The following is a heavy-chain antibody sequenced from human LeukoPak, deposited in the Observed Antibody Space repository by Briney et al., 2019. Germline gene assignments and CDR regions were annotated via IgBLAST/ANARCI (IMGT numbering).Heavy chain of an antibody. CDR1: GLTLSSYA. CDR3: AKGLGRVVVAADAFDI. Sequence: GGSLRLSCAASGLTLSSYAMSWVRQAPGKGLEWVSFISYSGGTTYYADSVKGRFTISRDNSKNTLYLQMNSLRAEDTAVYYCAKGLGRVVVAADAFDIWGQGTMVTVSS. J-gene: IGHJ3*02. V-gene: IGHV3-23*01. D-gene: IGHD2-15*01. CDR2: ISYSGGTT.